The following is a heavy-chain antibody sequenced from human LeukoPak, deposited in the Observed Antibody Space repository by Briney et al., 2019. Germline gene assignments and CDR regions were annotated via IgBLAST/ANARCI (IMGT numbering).Heavy chain of an antibody. V-gene: IGHV3-30*18. CDR3: AKGPPLWFGDTAAIYYFDY. Sequence: GGSLRLSCSASGFTFSSYGMHWVRQAPGKGLEWVAVISYDGSNKYYADSVKGRFTISRDNSKNTLYLQMNSLRAEDTAVYYCAKGPPLWFGDTAAIYYFDYWGQGTLVTVSS. CDR2: ISYDGSNK. CDR1: GFTFSSYG. D-gene: IGHD3-10*01. J-gene: IGHJ4*02.